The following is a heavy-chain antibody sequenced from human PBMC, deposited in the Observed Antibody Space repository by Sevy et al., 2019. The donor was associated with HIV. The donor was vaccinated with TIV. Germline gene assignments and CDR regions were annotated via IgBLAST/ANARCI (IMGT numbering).Heavy chain of an antibody. CDR1: GFTFSSFS. J-gene: IGHJ4*02. D-gene: IGHD6-19*01. CDR2: ISTSSFVSSSTSNI. V-gene: IGHV3-48*01. CDR3: ARNLPVAGIFFDY. Sequence: GGSLRLSCAASGFTFSSFSMNRVRQAPGKGLEWISFISTSSFVSSSTSNIYYADSVRGRFTISRDNAKNSLYLQMNSLRVDDTAVYYCARNLPVAGIFFDYWGQGALVTVSS.